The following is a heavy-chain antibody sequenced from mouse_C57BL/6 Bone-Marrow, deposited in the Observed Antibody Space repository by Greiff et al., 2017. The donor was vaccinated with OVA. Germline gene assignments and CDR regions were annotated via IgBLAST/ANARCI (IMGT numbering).Heavy chain of an antibody. V-gene: IGHV1-76*01. CDR2: IYPGSGNT. CDR1: GYTFTDYY. Sequence: QVQLQQSGAELVRPGASVKLSCKASGYTFTDYYINWVKQRPGQGLEWIARIYPGSGNTYYNEKFKGKATLTAEKSSSTAYMQLSSLTSEDSAVYFCARRELRWDYWGQGTSVTVSS. J-gene: IGHJ4*01. CDR3: ARRELRWDY. D-gene: IGHD1-1*01.